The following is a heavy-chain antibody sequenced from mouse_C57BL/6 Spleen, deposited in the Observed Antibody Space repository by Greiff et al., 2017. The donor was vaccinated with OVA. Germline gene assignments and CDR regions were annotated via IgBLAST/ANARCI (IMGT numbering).Heavy chain of an antibody. CDR3: TRPPTGLFAY. V-gene: IGHV1-15*01. Sequence: QVQLQQSGAELVRPGASVTLSCKASGYTFTDYEMHWVKQTPVHGLEWIGAIDPETGGTAYNQKFKGKAILTADKSSSTAYMELRSLTSEDSAVYYCTRPPTGLFAYWGQGTLVTVSA. D-gene: IGHD4-1*02. CDR1: GYTFTDYE. J-gene: IGHJ3*01. CDR2: IDPETGGT.